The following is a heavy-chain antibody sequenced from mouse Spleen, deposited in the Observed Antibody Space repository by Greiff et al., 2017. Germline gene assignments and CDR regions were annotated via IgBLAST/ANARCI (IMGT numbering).Heavy chain of an antibody. CDR3: ARQLTGTGFAY. Sequence: VKLVESGPELVKPGASVKMSCKASGYSLTDSVLSWVKQRTGQGLEWIGVIYPGSGSTYYNEKFKGKATLTADKSSNTACMQLSSLTSEDSAVYFCARQLTGTGFAYWGQGTLVTVSA. D-gene: IGHD4-1*01. CDR2: IYPGSGST. J-gene: IGHJ3*01. V-gene: IGHV1-77*01. CDR1: GYSLTDSV.